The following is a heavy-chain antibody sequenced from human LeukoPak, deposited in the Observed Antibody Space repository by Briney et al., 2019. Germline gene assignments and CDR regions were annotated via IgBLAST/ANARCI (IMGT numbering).Heavy chain of an antibody. D-gene: IGHD3-9*01. CDR2: ISWNVGSI. Sequence: PGGSLRLSCAASGFTFDDYAMHWVRQAPGKGREWVSGISWNVGSIDYADSVKGRFTISRDNAKNSLYLQMNSLRAEDTALYYCVKDMSDILTGFYLDYWGQGILVTVSS. CDR1: GFTFDDYA. V-gene: IGHV3-9*01. J-gene: IGHJ4*02. CDR3: VKDMSDILTGFYLDY.